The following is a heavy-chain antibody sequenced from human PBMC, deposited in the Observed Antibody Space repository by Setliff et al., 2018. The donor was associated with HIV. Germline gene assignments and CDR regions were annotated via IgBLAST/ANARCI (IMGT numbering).Heavy chain of an antibody. D-gene: IGHD3-9*01. J-gene: IGHJ4*02. V-gene: IGHV1-46*01. CDR3: ARVPILRYASPVDM. Sequence: GASVKVSCKASGYTFTSYYIHWVRQAPGQGLEWMGEINPSGGSTSYSEKFRGRATMIRDTSRSTVYMELSSLRFDDTAVYYCARVPILRYASPVDMWGQGTLVTVSS. CDR1: GYTFTSYY. CDR2: INPSGGST.